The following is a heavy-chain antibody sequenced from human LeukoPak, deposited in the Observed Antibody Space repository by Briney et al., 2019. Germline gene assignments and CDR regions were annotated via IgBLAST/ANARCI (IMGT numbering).Heavy chain of an antibody. Sequence: SETLSLTCTVSGGSISSFYWSWIRQPAGKGLEWIGRIYTSGSTNYNPSLKSRVTISVDTSKNQFSLKLSSVTAADTAVYYCARTTMVRGTYYMDVWGKGTTVTISS. CDR1: GGSISSFY. CDR2: IYTSGST. V-gene: IGHV4-4*07. CDR3: ARTTMVRGTYYMDV. J-gene: IGHJ6*03. D-gene: IGHD3-10*01.